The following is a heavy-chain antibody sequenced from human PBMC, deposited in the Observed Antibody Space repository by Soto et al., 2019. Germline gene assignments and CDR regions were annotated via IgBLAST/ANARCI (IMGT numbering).Heavy chain of an antibody. CDR2: ISWNSGDI. J-gene: IGHJ6*03. D-gene: IGHD4-17*01. Sequence: GGSLRLSCAATGFTFDEYAMHWVRQAPGKGLEWVSSISWNSGDIGYADSVKGRFTISRDNAKNSLHLQMNSLRAEDTALYYCAKGNYAYYYYYMVVWGKGTTVTVSS. CDR3: AKGNYAYYYYYMVV. V-gene: IGHV3-9*01. CDR1: GFTFDEYA.